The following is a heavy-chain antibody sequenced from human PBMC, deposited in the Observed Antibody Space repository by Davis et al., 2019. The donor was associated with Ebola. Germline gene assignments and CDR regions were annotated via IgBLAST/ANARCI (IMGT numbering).Heavy chain of an antibody. D-gene: IGHD2-2*01. CDR2: IYYSGST. V-gene: IGHV4-59*01. CDR3: ARESPDIVVVPANDGQDGFAYYYYGMDV. Sequence: PSETLSLTCTVSGGSISSYYWSWIRQPPGKGLEWIGYIYYSGSTNYNPSLKSRVTISVDTSKNQFSLKLSSVTAADTAVYYCARESPDIVVVPANDGQDGFAYYYYGMDVWGQGTTVTVSS. J-gene: IGHJ6*02. CDR1: GGSISSYY.